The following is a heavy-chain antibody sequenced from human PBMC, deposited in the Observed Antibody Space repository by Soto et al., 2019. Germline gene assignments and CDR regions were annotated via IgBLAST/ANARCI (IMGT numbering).Heavy chain of an antibody. CDR1: GGSISDDSY. CDR3: ARDEYQLLSSVSRFDS. Sequence: SETLSLTCTVSGGSISDDSYWSWIRQTPGKGLEWIGYIYHTGNTYYNPSLRSRVSISVDKSKSQFSLKLISVTAADTAVYFCARDEYQLLSSVSRFDSWGQGTLVTVSS. CDR2: IYHTGNT. D-gene: IGHD2-2*01. V-gene: IGHV4-30-4*01. J-gene: IGHJ5*01.